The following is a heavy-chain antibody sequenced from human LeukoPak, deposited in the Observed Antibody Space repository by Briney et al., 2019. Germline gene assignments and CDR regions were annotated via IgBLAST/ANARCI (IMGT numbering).Heavy chain of an antibody. CDR1: GYTFTSYD. CDR3: ASGGVAVAAMSI. Sequence: ASVKVSCKASGYTFTSYDINWVRQATGQGLEWMGWMNPNSGNTGYAQKFQGRVIMTRNTSISTAYMELSSLRSEDTAVYYCASGGVAVAAMSIWGQGTLVTVSS. CDR2: MNPNSGNT. V-gene: IGHV1-8*01. J-gene: IGHJ4*02. D-gene: IGHD6-19*01.